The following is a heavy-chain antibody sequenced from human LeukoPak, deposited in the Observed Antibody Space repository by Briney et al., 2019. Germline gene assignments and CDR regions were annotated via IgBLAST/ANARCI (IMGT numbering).Heavy chain of an antibody. CDR1: GGSFSGYY. Sequence: SETLSLTCAVYGGSFSGYYWSWIRQPPGKGLEWIGEINHNGSTNYNPSLKSRVTISVDTSKNQFSLKLSSVTAADTAVYYCARQGDHDGYFDLWGRGTLVTVSS. V-gene: IGHV4-34*01. J-gene: IGHJ2*01. CDR3: ARQGDHDGYFDL. CDR2: INHNGST. D-gene: IGHD2-21*02.